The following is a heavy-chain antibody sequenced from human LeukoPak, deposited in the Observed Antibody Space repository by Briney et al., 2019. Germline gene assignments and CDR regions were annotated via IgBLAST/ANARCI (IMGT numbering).Heavy chain of an antibody. D-gene: IGHD3-22*01. Sequence: GGSLRLSCAASGFTFSNYAMTWVRQAPGKGLEWISVIGRSGGDIQYGDSVKGRFTISRDNSKNTLYLQMNSLRVEDTAVYYCAKSSYYDSSGYYREYYFDYWGQGTLVTVSS. CDR3: AKSSYYDSSGYYREYYFDY. CDR2: IGRSGGDI. CDR1: GFTFSNYA. V-gene: IGHV3-23*01. J-gene: IGHJ4*02.